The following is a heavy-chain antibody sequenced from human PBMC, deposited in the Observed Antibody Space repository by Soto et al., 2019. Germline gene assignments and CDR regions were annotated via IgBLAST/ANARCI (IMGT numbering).Heavy chain of an antibody. CDR2: ISDSGSI. J-gene: IGHJ3*02. CDR3: ARRRVGVNCSGGSCFSHAFDI. Sequence: QLQLQESGPGLVKPSEILSLTCTVAGVSISSSSYYWGWIRQPPGKGLEWIGSISDSGSIYYIPSLKSRLTNSVDTSKNQFSLKLSSVPAADAAAYYCARRRVGVNCSGGSCFSHAFDIWGQGTMVTVSS. D-gene: IGHD2-15*01. V-gene: IGHV4-39*01. CDR1: GVSISSSSYY.